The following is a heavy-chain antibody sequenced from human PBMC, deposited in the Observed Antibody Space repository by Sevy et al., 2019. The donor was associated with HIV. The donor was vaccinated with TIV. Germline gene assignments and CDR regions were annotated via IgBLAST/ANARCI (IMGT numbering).Heavy chain of an antibody. D-gene: IGHD4-17*01. CDR2: ISSSSSTI. Sequence: GGSLRLSCAASGFTFSSYSMNWVRQAPGKGLEWVSYISSSSSTIYYADSVKGRFTISRDNAKNSLYLQMNSLRDEYTAVYYCARDANDYGDLDFDYWGQGTLVTVSS. CDR1: GFTFSSYS. J-gene: IGHJ4*02. V-gene: IGHV3-48*02. CDR3: ARDANDYGDLDFDY.